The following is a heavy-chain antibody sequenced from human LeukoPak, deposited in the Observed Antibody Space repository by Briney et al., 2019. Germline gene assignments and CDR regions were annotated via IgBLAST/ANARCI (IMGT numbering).Heavy chain of an antibody. CDR1: GYSFTSYW. CDR2: IYPGDSDT. J-gene: IGHJ4*02. CDR3: ARLADIVVVPAAIPY. D-gene: IGHD2-2*01. V-gene: IGHV5-51*01. Sequence: GGSLKISCKGSGYSFTSYWIGWVRQMPGKGLEWMGIIYPGDSDTRYSPSFQGQVTISADKSISTAYLQWSSLKASDTAMYYCARLADIVVVPAAIPYWGQGTLVTVSS.